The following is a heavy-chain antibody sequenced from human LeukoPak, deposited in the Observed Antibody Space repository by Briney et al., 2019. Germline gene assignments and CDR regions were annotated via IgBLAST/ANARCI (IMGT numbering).Heavy chain of an antibody. D-gene: IGHD3-16*01. J-gene: IGHJ6*02. V-gene: IGHV4-34*01. CDR3: ARQTDLGYYYGMDV. Sequence: SETLSLTCAVYGGSFSGYYWSWIRQPPGKGLEWIGEIKHSGSTNYNPSLKSRVTIPVDTSKNQFSLKLSSVTAADTAVYYCARQTDLGYYYGMDVWGQGTTVTVSS. CDR1: GGSFSGYY. CDR2: IKHSGST.